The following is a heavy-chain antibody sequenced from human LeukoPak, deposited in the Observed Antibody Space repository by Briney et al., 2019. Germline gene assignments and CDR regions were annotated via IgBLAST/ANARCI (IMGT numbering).Heavy chain of an antibody. D-gene: IGHD2-15*01. V-gene: IGHV4-59*12. CDR3: ARGTVVISLDY. J-gene: IGHJ4*02. CDR2: IYYSGST. CDR1: GGSISSYY. Sequence: SETLSLTCTVSGGSISSYYWSWIRQPPGKGLEWIGYIYYSGSTNYNPSLKSRVTISVDRSKNQFSLKLSSVTAADTAVYYCARGTVVISLDYWGQGTLVTVSS.